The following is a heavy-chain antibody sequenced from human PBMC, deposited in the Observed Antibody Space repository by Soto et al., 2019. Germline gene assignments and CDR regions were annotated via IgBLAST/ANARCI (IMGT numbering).Heavy chain of an antibody. CDR3: ARVDNYYEGVIPGSY. Sequence: ASVKVSCKASGYTFTSYGISWVRQAPGQGLEWMGWISAYNGNTNYAQKLQGRVTMTTDTSTGTAYMELRSLGSDDTAVYYCARVDNYYEGVIPGSYWGQGTLVTVSS. D-gene: IGHD3-22*01. J-gene: IGHJ4*02. V-gene: IGHV1-18*01. CDR2: ISAYNGNT. CDR1: GYTFTSYG.